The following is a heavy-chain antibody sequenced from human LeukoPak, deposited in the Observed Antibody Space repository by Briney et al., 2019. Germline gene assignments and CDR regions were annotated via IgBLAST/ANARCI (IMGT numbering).Heavy chain of an antibody. J-gene: IGHJ6*02. CDR1: GFTFSSYS. CDR2: ISSSGSYI. V-gene: IGHV3-21*01. CDR3: ARDPYYGSNSRYYYYYGMDV. D-gene: IGHD4-23*01. Sequence: GGSLRLSCAASGFTFSSYSMNWDRQAPGKGLEWVSSISSSGSYIYYADSVKGRFTISRDNAKNSLYLQINSLKAEDRAVYYCARDPYYGSNSRYYYYYGMDVWGQGTTVTVSS.